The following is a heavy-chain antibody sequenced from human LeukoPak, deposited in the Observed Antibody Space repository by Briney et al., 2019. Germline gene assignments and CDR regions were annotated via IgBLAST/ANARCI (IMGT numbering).Heavy chain of an antibody. CDR3: ARGRGGYNLVDAFDI. CDR2: IKQDGSEK. Sequence: GGSLRLSCEASGFTFSNYLMSWVRQAPGKGLEGVANIKQDGSEKYYVDSVKGRFTISRDNAKNSLYLQMNSLRAEDTAVYYCARGRGGYNLVDAFDIWGQGIMVTVSS. V-gene: IGHV3-7*01. D-gene: IGHD5-24*01. CDR1: GFTFSNYL. J-gene: IGHJ3*02.